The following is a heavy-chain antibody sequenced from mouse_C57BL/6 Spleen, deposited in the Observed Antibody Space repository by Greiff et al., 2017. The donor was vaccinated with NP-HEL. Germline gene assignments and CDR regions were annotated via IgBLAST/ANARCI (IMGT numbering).Heavy chain of an antibody. J-gene: IGHJ2*01. CDR1: GYTFTDYE. CDR2: IDPETGGT. Sequence: VQLQESGAELVRPGASVTLSCKASGYTFTDYEMHWVKQTPVHGLEWIGAIDPETGGTAYNQKFKGKAILTADKSSSTAYMELRSLTSEDSAVYYCTRSYDYDDYYFDYWGQGTTLTVSS. V-gene: IGHV1-15*01. D-gene: IGHD2-4*01. CDR3: TRSYDYDDYYFDY.